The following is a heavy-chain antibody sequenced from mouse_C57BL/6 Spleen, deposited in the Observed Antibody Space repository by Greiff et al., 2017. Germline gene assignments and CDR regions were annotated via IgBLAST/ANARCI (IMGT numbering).Heavy chain of an antibody. Sequence: EVKLQESGGDLVKPGGSLKLSCAASGFTFSSYGMSWVRQTPDKRLEWVATISSGGSYTYYPDSVKGRFTISRDNAKNTLYLQMSSLKSEDTAMYYCARRAFYYAMDYWGQGTSVTVSS. CDR3: ARRAFYYAMDY. CDR2: ISSGGSYT. J-gene: IGHJ4*01. V-gene: IGHV5-6*02. CDR1: GFTFSSYG.